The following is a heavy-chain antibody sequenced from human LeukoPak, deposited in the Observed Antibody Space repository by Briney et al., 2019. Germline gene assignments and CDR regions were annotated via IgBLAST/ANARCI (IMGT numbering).Heavy chain of an antibody. V-gene: IGHV4-59*08. CDR1: GGSLSSYY. CDR2: VYYSGST. D-gene: IGHD3-16*01. CDR3: ARLLGSSRHFDL. J-gene: IGHJ2*01. Sequence: SETLSLTCSVSGGSLSSYYWSWIRQPPGKGLEWIGYVYYSGSTDYNPSLKSRTTISVDTSQNQVSLKMNFVTAADTAVYYCARLLGSSRHFDLWGRGTLVAVSS.